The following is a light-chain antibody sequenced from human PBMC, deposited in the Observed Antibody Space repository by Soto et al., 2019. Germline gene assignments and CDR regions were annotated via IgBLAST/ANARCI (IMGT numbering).Light chain of an antibody. CDR2: GAS. Sequence: EIVLTQSPGTLSLSPGEGATLSCRASQSVSSIYLAWYQQKPGQAPRLLIYGASSRATGIPDRFSGSGSGTDFNLTISRLEPEDFAVYYCQQYGSSPPYTFGQGTKLEIK. CDR3: QQYGSSPPYT. J-gene: IGKJ2*01. V-gene: IGKV3-20*01. CDR1: QSVSSIY.